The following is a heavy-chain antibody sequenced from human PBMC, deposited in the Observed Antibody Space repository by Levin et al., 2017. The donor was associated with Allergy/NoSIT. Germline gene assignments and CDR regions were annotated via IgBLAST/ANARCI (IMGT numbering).Heavy chain of an antibody. V-gene: IGHV3-48*03. Sequence: PGGSLRLSCAASGFTFSSYEMNWVRQAPGKGLEWVAYISSSGSTIYYADSVKGRFTISRDNAKNSLYLQMNSLRAEDTAVYYCARALIAAAGTDWGQGTLVTVSS. D-gene: IGHD6-13*01. J-gene: IGHJ4*02. CDR1: GFTFSSYE. CDR2: ISSSGSTI. CDR3: ARALIAAAGTD.